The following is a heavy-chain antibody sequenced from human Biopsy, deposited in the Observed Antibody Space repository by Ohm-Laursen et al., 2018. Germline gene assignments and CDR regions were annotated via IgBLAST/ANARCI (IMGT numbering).Heavy chain of an antibody. V-gene: IGHV4-59*11. CDR3: ARGDYFDSNGYFWFDP. CDR2: ISHTGYT. CDR1: GGSFTGHY. D-gene: IGHD3-22*01. J-gene: IGHJ5*02. Sequence: SQTLSLTWSVSGGSFTGHYWTWIRQPPGKGLEWIGHISHTGYTSYKSSLKSRVTISLDTSRKHFSLRLTSLAAADTAVYYCARGDYFDSNGYFWFDPWGQGTLVTVSS.